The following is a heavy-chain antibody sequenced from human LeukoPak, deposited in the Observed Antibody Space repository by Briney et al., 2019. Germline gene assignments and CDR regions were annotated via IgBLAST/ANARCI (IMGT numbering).Heavy chain of an antibody. CDR2: ITPSGDGT. CDR3: AKDSPVATW. CDR1: GFTFSSYS. D-gene: IGHD1-26*01. J-gene: IGHJ4*02. V-gene: IGHV3-23*01. Sequence: GSLRLSCAASGFTFSSYSMNWVRQAPGKGLEWVSSITPSGDGTYYAASVKGRFTISRDNSKNTLYLQMDSLRADDTAKYYCAKDSPVATWWGQGTLVTVSS.